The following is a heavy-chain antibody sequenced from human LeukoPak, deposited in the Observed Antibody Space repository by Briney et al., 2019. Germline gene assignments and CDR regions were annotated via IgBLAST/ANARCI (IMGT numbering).Heavy chain of an antibody. Sequence: PSETLSLTCTVSGASISPHYWTWIRQAPGRGLEWIGYVYYNGLTSYNASLRSRLILSVDTARNQVSLKLTSVTAADTAVYYCTRERSTATFDYWGQGTLVTVSS. CDR1: GASISPHY. J-gene: IGHJ4*02. D-gene: IGHD4-17*01. CDR3: TRERSTATFDY. V-gene: IGHV4-59*11. CDR2: VYYNGLT.